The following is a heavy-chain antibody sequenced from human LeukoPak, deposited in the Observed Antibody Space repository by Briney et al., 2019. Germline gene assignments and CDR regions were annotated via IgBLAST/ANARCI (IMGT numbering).Heavy chain of an antibody. CDR1: GFTFRDYH. CDR3: AKDFSVYYYDSRVLDY. D-gene: IGHD3-22*01. J-gene: IGHJ4*02. CDR2: IRYDGSNK. Sequence: GGSLRLSCAASGFTFRDYHMNWVRQAPGKGLEWVAFIRYDGSNKYYADSVKGRFTISRDNSKNTLYLQMNRLRAEDTAVYYCAKDFSVYYYDSRVLDYWGQGTLVTVSS. V-gene: IGHV3-30*02.